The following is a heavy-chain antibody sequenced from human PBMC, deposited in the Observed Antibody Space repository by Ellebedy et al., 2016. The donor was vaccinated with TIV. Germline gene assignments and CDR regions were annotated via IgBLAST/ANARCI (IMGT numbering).Heavy chain of an antibody. D-gene: IGHD3-9*01. CDR3: ARRVILTGYTTNWFDP. V-gene: IGHV4-59*12. CDR1: GGSISSYY. CDR2: IYYSGST. Sequence: GSLRLSXTVSGGSISSYYWSWIRQPPGKGLEWIGYIYYSGSTNYNPSLKSRVTISVDTSKNQFSLKLSSVTAADTAVYYCARRVILTGYTTNWFDPWGQGTLVTVSS. J-gene: IGHJ5*02.